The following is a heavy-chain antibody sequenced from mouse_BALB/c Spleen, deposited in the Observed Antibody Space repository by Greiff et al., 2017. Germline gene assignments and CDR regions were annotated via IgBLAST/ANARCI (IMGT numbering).Heavy chain of an antibody. D-gene: IGHD2-14*01. CDR3: ARHEDHYYRYDAYAMDY. CDR1: GYTFTEYI. J-gene: IGHJ4*01. V-gene: IGHV1-62-2*01. CDR2: FYPGSGSI. Sequence: QVQLKESGAELVKPGASVKLSCKASGYTFTEYIIHWVKQRSGQGLEWIGWFYPGSGSIKYNEKFKDKATLTADKSSSTVYMELSRLTSEDSAVYFCARHEDHYYRYDAYAMDYWGQGTSVTVSS.